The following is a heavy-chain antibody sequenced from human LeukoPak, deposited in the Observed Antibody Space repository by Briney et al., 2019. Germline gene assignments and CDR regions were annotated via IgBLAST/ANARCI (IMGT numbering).Heavy chain of an antibody. V-gene: IGHV5-51*01. Sequence: GESLKISCQGSGYSFANSWIGWVRQMPGKGLEWMGIIYPGDSDTTYSPSFQGQVTISADKSISTAYLQWSSLKASDTAMYYCASAGDTSDYFYFSAFDIWGQGTMVTVSS. J-gene: IGHJ3*02. CDR3: ASAGDTSDYFYFSAFDI. CDR1: GYSFANSW. CDR2: IYPGDSDT. D-gene: IGHD3-22*01.